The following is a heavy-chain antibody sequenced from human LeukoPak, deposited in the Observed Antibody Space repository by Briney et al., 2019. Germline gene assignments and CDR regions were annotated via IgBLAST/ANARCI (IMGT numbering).Heavy chain of an antibody. D-gene: IGHD6-13*01. CDR1: GYTFTSYG. CDR2: ISAYNGNT. J-gene: IGHJ4*02. CDR3: ARVGDSSSWYGRRSDY. Sequence: ASVKVSCKASGYTFTSYGISWVRQAPGQGLEWMGWISAYNGNTNYAQKLQGRVTMTTDTSTSTAYMELRSLRSDDTAVYYCARVGDSSSWYGRRSDYWGQGTLVTVSS. V-gene: IGHV1-18*01.